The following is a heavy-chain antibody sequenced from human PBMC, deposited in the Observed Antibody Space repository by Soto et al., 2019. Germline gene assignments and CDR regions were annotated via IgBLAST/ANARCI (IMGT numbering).Heavy chain of an antibody. CDR1: GGSRRAPYW. D-gene: IGHD1-1*01. Sequence: XQTLSLTRTLSGGSRRAPYWWNWVRQSPDKGLEWIAEVHISGHINYNPSLRSRVSVSIDSSKNQFYLNLNSVTAADTAIYYCARVSQGCSANNCYFGSWGQGTQVTVSS. CDR2: VHISGHI. V-gene: IGHV4-4*02. CDR3: ARVSQGCSANNCYFGS. J-gene: IGHJ5*01.